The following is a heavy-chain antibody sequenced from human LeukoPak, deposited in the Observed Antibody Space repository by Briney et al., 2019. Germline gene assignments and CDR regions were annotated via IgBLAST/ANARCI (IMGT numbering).Heavy chain of an antibody. D-gene: IGHD4/OR15-4a*01. Sequence: ASVKVSCKASGYTFTSYDINWVRQATGQGLEWMGWMNPNSGNTGYAQKFQGRVTMTRNTSISTAYMELSSPRSEDTAVYYCARGPLTTAGYGMDVWGKGTTVTVSS. V-gene: IGHV1-8*01. CDR1: GYTFTSYD. CDR3: ARGPLTTAGYGMDV. CDR2: MNPNSGNT. J-gene: IGHJ6*04.